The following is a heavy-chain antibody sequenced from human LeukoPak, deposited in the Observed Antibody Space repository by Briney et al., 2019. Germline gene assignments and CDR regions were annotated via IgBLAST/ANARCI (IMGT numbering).Heavy chain of an antibody. CDR1: GYTFTGYY. Sequence: ASVKVSCKASGYTFTGYYMHWVRQAPGQGLEWMGWINPNSGGTNYAQKFQGRVTMTRDTSISTAYMELSRPRSDDTAVYYCARDDYGDYGMDVWGQGTTVTVSS. V-gene: IGHV1-2*02. CDR3: ARDDYGDYGMDV. D-gene: IGHD4-17*01. J-gene: IGHJ6*02. CDR2: INPNSGGT.